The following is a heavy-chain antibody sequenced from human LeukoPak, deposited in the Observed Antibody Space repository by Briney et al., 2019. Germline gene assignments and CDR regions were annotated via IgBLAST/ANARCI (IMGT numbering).Heavy chain of an antibody. CDR1: GFTFSSYS. V-gene: IGHV3-21*01. J-gene: IGHJ4*02. CDR3: ARELRLGELFDY. CDR2: ISSSSSYI. Sequence: GGSLRLSCAASGFTFSSYSMNWVRQAPGKGLEWVSSISSSSSYIYYADSVKGRFTISRDNAKNTLYLQMNSLRAEDTAVYYCARELRLGELFDYWGQGTLVTVSS. D-gene: IGHD3-16*01.